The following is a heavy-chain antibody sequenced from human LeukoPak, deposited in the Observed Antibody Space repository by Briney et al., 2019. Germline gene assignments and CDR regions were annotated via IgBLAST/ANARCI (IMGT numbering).Heavy chain of an antibody. CDR1: GFTFDDYA. CDR2: ISWDGGST. Sequence: GGSLRLSCAASGFTFDDYAMHWVRQAPGKGLEWVSLISWDGGSTYYADSVKGRFTISRDNSKNSLYLQMNSLRAEDTALYYCAKDLGGYDYFGAFDIWGQGTMVTVSS. V-gene: IGHV3-43D*04. J-gene: IGHJ3*02. CDR3: AKDLGGYDYFGAFDI. D-gene: IGHD5-12*01.